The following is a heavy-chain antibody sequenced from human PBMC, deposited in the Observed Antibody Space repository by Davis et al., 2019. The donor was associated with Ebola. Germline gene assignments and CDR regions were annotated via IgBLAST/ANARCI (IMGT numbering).Heavy chain of an antibody. V-gene: IGHV5-10-1*01. J-gene: IGHJ2*01. D-gene: IGHD4-23*01. CDR1: GYSFTSYW. CDR2: IDPSDSYT. CDR3: ARQAPSTVVTPANWYFDL. Sequence: GESLKISCEGSGYSFTSYWIGWVRQMPGKGLEWMGRIDPSDSYTNYSPSFQGHVTISADKSISTAYLQWSSLKASDTAMYYCARQAPSTVVTPANWYFDLWGRGTLVTVSS.